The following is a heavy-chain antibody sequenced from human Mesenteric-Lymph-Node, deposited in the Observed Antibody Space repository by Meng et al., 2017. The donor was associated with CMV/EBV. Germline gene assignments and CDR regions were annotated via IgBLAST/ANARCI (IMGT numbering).Heavy chain of an antibody. CDR1: GFIFSPYT. V-gene: IGHV3-21*01. J-gene: IGHJ4*02. CDR3: ARGSGRADQ. D-gene: IGHD2-15*01. CDR2: ISGDSTYI. Sequence: GGSLRLSCAASGFIFSPYTMNWIRQTPGKGLEWVSSISGDSTYIYYADSVKGRFNVSRDNAKNSLYLQMNSLRAEDTAVFYCARGSGRADQWGQGTLVT.